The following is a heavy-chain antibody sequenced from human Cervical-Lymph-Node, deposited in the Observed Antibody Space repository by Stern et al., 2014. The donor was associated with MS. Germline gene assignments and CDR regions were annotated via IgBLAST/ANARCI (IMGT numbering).Heavy chain of an antibody. Sequence: QLQLQESGPGLVKPSQTLSLTCTVSGGSITSGGYYWTWIRQHPGKGLEWIGHIYYSGSTYYNPSLKSRVTISADASKNQFSLKLSSVTAADTAVYYCARDVGRRGYFDYWGQGTLATVSS. D-gene: IGHD3/OR15-3a*01. J-gene: IGHJ4*02. CDR2: IYYSGST. CDR1: GGSITSGGYY. CDR3: ARDVGRRGYFDY. V-gene: IGHV4-31*03.